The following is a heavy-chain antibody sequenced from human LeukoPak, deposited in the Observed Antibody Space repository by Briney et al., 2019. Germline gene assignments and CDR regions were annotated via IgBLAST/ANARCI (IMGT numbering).Heavy chain of an antibody. Sequence: ASVKVSCKASGYTFTSYAMHWVRQAPGQRLEWMGWINAGNGNTKYSQKFQGRVTITRDTSASTAYMELRSLRSDDTAVYYCAFTTYYDFWSGYRIDYWGQGTLVTVSS. J-gene: IGHJ4*02. D-gene: IGHD3-3*01. CDR1: GYTFTSYA. CDR2: INAGNGNT. CDR3: AFTTYYDFWSGYRIDY. V-gene: IGHV1-3*01.